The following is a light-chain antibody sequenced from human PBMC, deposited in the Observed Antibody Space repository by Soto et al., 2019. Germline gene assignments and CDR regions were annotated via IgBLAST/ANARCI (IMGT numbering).Light chain of an antibody. Sequence: DTVMTQSPATLSVSPGETATLSYRASESVGSHLAWYQQKAGQAPRLLIYGVSTRATGIPARFRGSGSETDFTLTISSLQSEDSAIYYCQQYDNWPPWTFGQGTKVEI. J-gene: IGKJ1*01. V-gene: IGKV3-15*01. CDR2: GVS. CDR1: ESVGSH. CDR3: QQYDNWPPWT.